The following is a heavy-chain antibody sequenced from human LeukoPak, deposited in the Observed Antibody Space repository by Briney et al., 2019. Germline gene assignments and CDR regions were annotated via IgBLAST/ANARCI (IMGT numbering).Heavy chain of an antibody. J-gene: IGHJ4*02. V-gene: IGHV1-69*13. CDR2: IIPIFGTA. CDR3: AREEIAVAGRGD. Sequence: GASVQVSCKASGGTFSSYAISWVRQAPGQGLEWMGGIIPIFGTANYAQKFQGRVTITADESTSTAYMELSSLRSEDTAVYYCAREEIAVAGRGDWGQGTLVTVSS. CDR1: GGTFSSYA. D-gene: IGHD6-19*01.